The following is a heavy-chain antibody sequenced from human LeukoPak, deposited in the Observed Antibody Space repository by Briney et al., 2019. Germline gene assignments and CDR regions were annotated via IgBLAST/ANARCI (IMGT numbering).Heavy chain of an antibody. CDR3: ARARDEPRAFDY. CDR1: GFTVSSNY. J-gene: IGHJ4*02. Sequence: GGSLRLSCEASGFTVSSNYMSWVRQAPGKGLEWVSVIYSGGTTYYADSVKGRFTISRDNAKNSLYLQINSLRAEDTAVYYCARARDEPRAFDYWGQGTLVTVSS. CDR2: IYSGGTT. D-gene: IGHD1-14*01. V-gene: IGHV3-53*01.